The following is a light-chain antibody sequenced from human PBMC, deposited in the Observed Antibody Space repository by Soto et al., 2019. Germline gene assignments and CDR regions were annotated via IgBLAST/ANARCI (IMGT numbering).Light chain of an antibody. CDR1: RTDIGDYNY. J-gene: IGLJ1*01. Sequence: QSALTQPASVSGSPGQSITISCTGTRTDIGDYNYASWYQQHPGKAPKLLIFEVNNRPSGVSDRFSGSKSGNTASLTISGLQPEDEAHYYFGSFSSGDTAYVFGTGTKVTVL. CDR3: GSFSSGDTAYV. V-gene: IGLV2-14*01. CDR2: EVN.